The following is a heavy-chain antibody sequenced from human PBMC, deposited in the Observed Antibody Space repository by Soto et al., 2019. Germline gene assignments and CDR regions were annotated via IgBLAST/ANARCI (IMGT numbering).Heavy chain of an antibody. D-gene: IGHD3-10*01. J-gene: IGHJ4*02. CDR1: GYTFTRYA. CDR2: INPDSGST. Sequence: GASVKVSCKASGYTFTRYAMHWVRQAPGQRLEWMGWINPDSGSTNYVQKLQGWVTMTRDTSISTAYMELSRLRSDDTAVYYCARPSGSGSYYSLDYWGQGTLVTVSS. CDR3: ARPSGSGSYYSLDY. V-gene: IGHV1-2*04.